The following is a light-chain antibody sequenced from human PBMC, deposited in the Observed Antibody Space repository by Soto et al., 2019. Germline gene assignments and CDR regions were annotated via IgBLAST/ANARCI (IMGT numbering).Light chain of an antibody. CDR1: QDISNY. CDR3: QQYDDLPLT. V-gene: IGKV1-33*01. Sequence: DIQMTQSPSSLSASLGDRVTITCQATQDISNYLNWYQQKPGKAPKLLIYDASNLQTGVPSRFSAYRSETDFTFTISSLQPEDIATYYCQQYDDLPLTFGPGTKVDI. CDR2: DAS. J-gene: IGKJ3*01.